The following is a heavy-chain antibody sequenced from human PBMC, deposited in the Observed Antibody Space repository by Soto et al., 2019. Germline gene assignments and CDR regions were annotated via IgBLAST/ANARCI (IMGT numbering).Heavy chain of an antibody. D-gene: IGHD3-22*01. V-gene: IGHV1-18*04. CDR1: GYTFTRYC. CDR3: ARVTYYYDAGAFDV. CDR2: ISAYNGNT. Sequence: ASVKVSCKASGYTFTRYCISWVRQAPGQGLEWMGWISAYNGNTNYAQKLQGRDTMTTDTSTSTGYMELRSLRSYDTAVYYCARVTYYYDAGAFDVWGQGTMVTVSS. J-gene: IGHJ3*01.